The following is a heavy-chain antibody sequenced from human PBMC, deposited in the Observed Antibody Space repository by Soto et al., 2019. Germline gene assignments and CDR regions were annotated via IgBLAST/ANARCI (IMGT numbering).Heavy chain of an antibody. Sequence: QVQLVESGGGLVKPGGSLRLSCAASGFTFSDYYMSWIRQAPGKGLEWVSYNSSSGSTIYDADSVKGRFTISRDNAKNQLSLQMNSLRAEDPAVYYCARAVTPYGFDYYGMDVWGQGTTVTVSS. V-gene: IGHV3-11*01. CDR3: ARAVTPYGFDYYGMDV. J-gene: IGHJ6*02. CDR2: NSSSGSTI. CDR1: GFTFSDYY. D-gene: IGHD4-17*01.